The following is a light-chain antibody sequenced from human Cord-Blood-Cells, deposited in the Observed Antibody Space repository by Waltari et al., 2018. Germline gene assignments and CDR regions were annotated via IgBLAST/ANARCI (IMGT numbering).Light chain of an antibody. V-gene: IGLV3-1*01. CDR1: KLGDKY. Sequence: SYELTQPPSVSVSPGQTASITCSGDKLGDKYACWYQQKPGQSPLLVIYQDSKRPSGIPERFSGSNSGNTATRTISGTQAMDEADYYCQAWDSSTHVVFGGGTKLTVL. J-gene: IGLJ2*01. CDR2: QDS. CDR3: QAWDSSTHVV.